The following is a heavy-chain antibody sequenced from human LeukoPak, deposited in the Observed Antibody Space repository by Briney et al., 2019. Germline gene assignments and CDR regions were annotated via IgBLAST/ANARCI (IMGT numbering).Heavy chain of an antibody. D-gene: IGHD3-22*01. CDR1: GGSISGTYY. Sequence: TLSLTCTVSGGSISGTYYWSWIRQPPGKALEWLALIYWNDDKRYSPSLKSRLTITKDTSKNQVVLTMTNMDPVGTATYYCAHMVTYDSSGYYSNWFDPWGQGTLVTVSP. J-gene: IGHJ5*02. V-gene: IGHV2-5*01. CDR3: AHMVTYDSSGYYSNWFDP. CDR2: IYWNDDK.